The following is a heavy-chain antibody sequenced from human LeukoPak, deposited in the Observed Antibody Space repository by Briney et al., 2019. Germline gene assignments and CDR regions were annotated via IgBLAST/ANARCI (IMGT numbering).Heavy chain of an antibody. CDR2: IRSKANSYAT. CDR3: TRGYSRVSIYALDI. CDR1: GFTFSGSA. D-gene: IGHD6-13*01. J-gene: IGHJ3*02. Sequence: GGSLKLSCAASGFTFSGSAMHWVRQASGKGLEWVGRIRSKANSYATAYAASVKGRFTISRDDSKNSLYLQMNSLKIEDTAVYYCTRGYSRVSIYALDIWGQGTMVTVSS. V-gene: IGHV3-73*01.